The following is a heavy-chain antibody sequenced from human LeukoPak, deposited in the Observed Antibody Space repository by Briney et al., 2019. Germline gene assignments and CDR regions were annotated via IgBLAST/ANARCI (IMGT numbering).Heavy chain of an antibody. CDR3: ARDSSGLDAFDV. Sequence: SETLSLTCTVSVDSICSFYWSWIRQPPGKGLEWIGCLFNSGSTSYHSRNTTFNPSLKRRLTPSVDTTKTQFSLKLSSVTPADMAVYYCARDSSGLDAFDVCGPGTMVTVSS. CDR2: LFNSGST. J-gene: IGHJ3*01. D-gene: IGHD3-22*01. CDR1: VDSICSFY. V-gene: IGHV4-59*01.